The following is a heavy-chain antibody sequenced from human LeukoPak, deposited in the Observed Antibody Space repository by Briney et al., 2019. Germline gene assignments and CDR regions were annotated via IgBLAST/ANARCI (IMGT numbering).Heavy chain of an antibody. J-gene: IGHJ4*02. CDR3: ARDIGNHFGGLDHYYYDY. CDR2: IYNNEST. V-gene: IGHV4-4*07. D-gene: IGHD2-15*01. CDR1: GGSIDSYH. Sequence: SETLSLTCTVSGGSIDSYHWNWIRQPAGKGLEWIGRIYNNESTWSNPSLKSRVSMSIDTSKNQFSLKLSSVTAADAAVYYCARDIGNHFGGLDHYYYDYWGPGTLVTVSS.